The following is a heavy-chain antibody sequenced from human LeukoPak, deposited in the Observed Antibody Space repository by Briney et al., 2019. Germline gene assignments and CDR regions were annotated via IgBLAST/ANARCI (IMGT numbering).Heavy chain of an antibody. CDR2: IIPILGIA. J-gene: IGHJ4*02. CDR1: GGTFSSYA. V-gene: IGHV1-69*04. CDR3: ARAGHRTNGICYTPDFDY. D-gene: IGHD2-8*01. Sequence: ASVKVSCKASGGTFSSYAISWVRQAPGQGLEWMGRIIPILGIANYAQKFQGRVTITADKSTSTAYMELSSLRSEDTAVYYCARAGHRTNGICYTPDFDYWGQGTLVTVSS.